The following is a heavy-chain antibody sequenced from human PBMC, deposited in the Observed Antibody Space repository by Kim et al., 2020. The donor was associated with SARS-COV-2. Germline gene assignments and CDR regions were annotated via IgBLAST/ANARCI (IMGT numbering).Heavy chain of an antibody. D-gene: IGHD3-22*01. Sequence: GTVKDRLTIARDNSENTLYLQMNSLRAEDTAVYYCAKVEVVVITSPFDYWGQGTLVTVSS. V-gene: IGHV3-23*01. J-gene: IGHJ4*02. CDR3: AKVEVVVITSPFDY.